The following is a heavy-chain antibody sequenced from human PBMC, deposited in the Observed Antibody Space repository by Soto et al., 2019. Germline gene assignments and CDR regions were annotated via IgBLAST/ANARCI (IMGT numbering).Heavy chain of an antibody. CDR2: ISWDGGST. J-gene: IGHJ6*02. CDR3: TKSQRGYSYGNPVYYYYCMDF. V-gene: IGHV3-43*01. CDR1: GFTFDDYT. Sequence: GGSLRLSGAASGFTFDDYTMHWVRQAPGKGLEWLSLISWDGGSTYYAGSVKGRFAISRDNSKNSLYLQMNSLRTQDTALYYCTKSQRGYSYGNPVYYYYCMDFWGQVNPVNVYS. D-gene: IGHD5-18*01.